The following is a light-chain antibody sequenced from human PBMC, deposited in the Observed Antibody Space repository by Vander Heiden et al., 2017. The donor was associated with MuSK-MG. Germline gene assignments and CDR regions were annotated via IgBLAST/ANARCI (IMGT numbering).Light chain of an antibody. CDR3: CSYAGSSTSYV. CDR2: EGS. J-gene: IGLJ1*01. V-gene: IGLV2-23*01. Sequence: QSALTPPASGSGSPGQPITISCTGTSSDVGSYNLVSWYQQHPGKAPKLMIYEGSKRPSGVSNRFSGSKSGNTASLTISGLQAEDEADYYCCSYAGSSTSYVFGTGTKVTAL. CDR1: SSDVGSYNL.